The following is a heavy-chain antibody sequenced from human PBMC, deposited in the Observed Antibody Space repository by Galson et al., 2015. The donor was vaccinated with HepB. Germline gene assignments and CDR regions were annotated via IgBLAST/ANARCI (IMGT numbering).Heavy chain of an antibody. CDR3: TTDVYYSTYWSWLDP. D-gene: IGHD2-8*02. V-gene: IGHV3-15*01. CDR2: IQSKTDGETT. CDR1: GFTFSGSG. J-gene: IGHJ5*02. Sequence: SLRLSCAASGFTFSGSGIHWVRLAPGMGLEWVGRIQSKTDGETTDYAAPVKGRFTISRDDSKNRLYLQMNSLKTEDTAVYYCTTDVYYSTYWSWLDPWGQGTLVTVSS.